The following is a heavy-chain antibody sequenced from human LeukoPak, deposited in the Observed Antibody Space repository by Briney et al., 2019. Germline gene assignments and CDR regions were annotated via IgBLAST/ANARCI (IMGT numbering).Heavy chain of an antibody. CDR1: GFTFSSYA. D-gene: IGHD5-18*01. CDR2: ISYDGSNK. Sequence: PGRSLRLSCAASGFTFSSYAMHWVRQAPGKGLEWVAVISYDGSNKYYADSVKGRSTISRDNAKNSLYLQMNSLRAEDTALYYCARVRGNNYGYLDYWGQGTLVTVSS. J-gene: IGHJ4*02. V-gene: IGHV3-30-3*01. CDR3: ARVRGNNYGYLDY.